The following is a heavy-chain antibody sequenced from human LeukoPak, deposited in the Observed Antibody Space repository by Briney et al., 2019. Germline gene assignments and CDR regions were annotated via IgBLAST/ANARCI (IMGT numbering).Heavy chain of an antibody. CDR1: GGSISSSSYY. Sequence: MASETLSLTCTVSGGSISSSSYYWGWIRQPPGKGLEWIGSIYYSGSTYYNPSLKSRVTISVDTSKNQFSLKLSSVTAADTAVYYCARETGFGRVDYWGQGTLVTVSS. J-gene: IGHJ4*02. CDR3: ARETGFGRVDY. CDR2: IYYSGST. V-gene: IGHV4-39*07. D-gene: IGHD3-16*01.